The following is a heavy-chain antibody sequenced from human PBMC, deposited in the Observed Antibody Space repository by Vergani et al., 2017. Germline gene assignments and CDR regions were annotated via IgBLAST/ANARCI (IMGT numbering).Heavy chain of an antibody. CDR3: ARDRNYYGSGSYYNGYNWFDP. V-gene: IGHV1-2*02. Sequence: QVQLVQSGAEVKKPGASVKVSCKASGYTFTGYYMHWVRKAPGQGLEWMGGINPNSGGTNYAQKFKGRVTMTRDTSISTAYMELSRLRSDDTAVYYCARDRNYYGSGSYYNGYNWFDPWGQGTLVTVYS. CDR2: INPNSGGT. J-gene: IGHJ5*02. D-gene: IGHD3-10*01. CDR1: GYTFTGYY.